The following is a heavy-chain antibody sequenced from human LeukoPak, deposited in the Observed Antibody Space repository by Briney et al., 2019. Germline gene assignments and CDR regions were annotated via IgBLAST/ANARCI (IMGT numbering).Heavy chain of an antibody. J-gene: IGHJ4*02. CDR1: PFTLANNV. CDR3: ARVCICKYAFDS. D-gene: IGHD2-8*01. CDR2: IWSDGSNN. V-gene: IGHV3-33*01. Sequence: PGGSLRPSFAASPFTLANNVIPWVRQAPGKGLEWVAVIWSDGSNNNYADSVKGRFTISRDNRKNTLYLQMNSLRGEDTAVYFCARVCICKYAFDSWGQGTLVTVSS.